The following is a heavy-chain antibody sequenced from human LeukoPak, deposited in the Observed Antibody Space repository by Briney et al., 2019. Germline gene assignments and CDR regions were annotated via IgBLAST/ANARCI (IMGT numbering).Heavy chain of an antibody. D-gene: IGHD5-24*01. Sequence: GGSLRLSCAASGLTFNKAWMSWVRQAPGKGLEWVAVISYEGSNKYYADSVKGRFTISRDNSKNTLYLQMNSLRAEDTAVYYCARQVEMATNDAFDIWGQGTMVTVSS. CDR1: GLTFNKAW. V-gene: IGHV3-30-3*01. CDR2: ISYEGSNK. J-gene: IGHJ3*02. CDR3: ARQVEMATNDAFDI.